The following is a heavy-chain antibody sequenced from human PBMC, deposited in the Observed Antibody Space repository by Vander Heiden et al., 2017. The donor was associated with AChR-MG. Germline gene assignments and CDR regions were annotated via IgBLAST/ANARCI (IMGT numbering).Heavy chain of an antibody. D-gene: IGHD3-22*01. Sequence: QLQLQESGPGLVKPSETRSLTCTVSGRSISCSSYHWGWIRQPPGEGLEGFGSIYYIGSADDNPSLESRISLSVDTSNNQFSLELSSVTAADTAVYYCANTAYDYYDSGGYYSFDYWGQGTLVTVSS. CDR1: GRSISCSSYH. CDR3: ANTAYDYYDSGGYYSFDY. V-gene: IGHV4-39*01. CDR2: IYYIGSA. J-gene: IGHJ4*02.